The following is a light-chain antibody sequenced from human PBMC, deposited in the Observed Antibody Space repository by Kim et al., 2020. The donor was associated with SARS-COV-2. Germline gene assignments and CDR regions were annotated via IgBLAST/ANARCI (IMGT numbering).Light chain of an antibody. CDR2: EVS. J-gene: IGLJ1*01. V-gene: IGLV2-8*01. CDR1: SRAVVGYNY. Sequence: GQYFPIPSTRHSRAVVGYNYLSWYQQHPGKAPKLMISEVSKRPSGVPDRFSGSKSGNTASLTVSGLQAEDEADYYCSSYAGSSNFVFGTGTKVTVL. CDR3: SSYAGSSNFV.